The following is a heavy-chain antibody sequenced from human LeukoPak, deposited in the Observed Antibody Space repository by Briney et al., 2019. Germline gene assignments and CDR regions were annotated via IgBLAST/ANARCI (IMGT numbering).Heavy chain of an antibody. CDR3: AKDWEQWLNRPDAFDI. J-gene: IGHJ3*02. CDR2: ISGSGGST. V-gene: IGHV3-23*01. CDR1: GFTFSSYA. D-gene: IGHD6-19*01. Sequence: GGALRLSCAASGFTFSSYAISWVRQAPGKGLEWVSAISGSGGSTYYADSVKGPFTISRDNSKKTLYLQMNSRRAEDTAVYYCAKDWEQWLNRPDAFDIWGQGTMVTVSS.